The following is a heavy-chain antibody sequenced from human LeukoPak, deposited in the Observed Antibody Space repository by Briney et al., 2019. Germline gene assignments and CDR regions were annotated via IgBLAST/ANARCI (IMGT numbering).Heavy chain of an antibody. J-gene: IGHJ4*02. D-gene: IGHD3-10*01. V-gene: IGHV3-23*01. CDR3: ALASMVQGVTFDY. Sequence: GGSLRLSCAASGFTFSSYAMSWVRQAPGKGLEWVSAISGSGGSTYYADSVKGRFTSSRDNSKNTLYLQMSSLRAAATAVYYCALASMVQGVTFDYWGQGILVTVSS. CDR2: ISGSGGST. CDR1: GFTFSSYA.